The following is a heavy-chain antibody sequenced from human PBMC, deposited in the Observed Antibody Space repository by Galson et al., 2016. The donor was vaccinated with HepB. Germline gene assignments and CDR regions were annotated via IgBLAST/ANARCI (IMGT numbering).Heavy chain of an antibody. V-gene: IGHV4-39*01. CDR3: ARLTWEVLGLFDT. J-gene: IGHJ5*02. CDR2: ISYSGLT. CDR1: GDSISSSKFF. D-gene: IGHD1-26*01. Sequence: LTCAVSGDSISSSKFFWGWLRQPPGKGLEWIGSISYSGLTKYNPSLKSRVTVSVDTSKNHISLKLSSVTATDTAVYYCARLTWEVLGLFDTWGQGTLVTFSS.